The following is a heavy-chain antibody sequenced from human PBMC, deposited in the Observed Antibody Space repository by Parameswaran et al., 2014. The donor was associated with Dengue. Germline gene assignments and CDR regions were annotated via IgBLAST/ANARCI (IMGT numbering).Heavy chain of an antibody. CDR3: ARDIGAWATMIQGDSY. Sequence: WVRQAPGQGLEWMGWINPNSGGTNYAQKFQGRVTMTRDTSISTAYMELSRLRSDDTAVYYCARDIGAWATMIQGDSYWGQGTLVTVSS. V-gene: IGHV1-2*02. J-gene: IGHJ4*02. CDR2: INPNSGGT. D-gene: IGHD3-22*01.